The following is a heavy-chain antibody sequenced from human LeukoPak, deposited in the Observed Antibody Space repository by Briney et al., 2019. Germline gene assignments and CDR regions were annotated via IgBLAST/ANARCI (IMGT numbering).Heavy chain of an antibody. CDR3: ARAPLVIVVTAFDY. CDR1: GGSFSGYY. V-gene: IGHV4-34*01. D-gene: IGHD2/OR15-2a*01. CDR2: INHSGST. Sequence: SETLSLTCAVYGGSFSGYYWSWIRQPSGKGLEWIGEINHSGSTNYNPSLKSRVTISVDTSKKQFSLKLSSVTAADTAVYYCARAPLVIVVTAFDYWGQGTLVTVSS. J-gene: IGHJ4*02.